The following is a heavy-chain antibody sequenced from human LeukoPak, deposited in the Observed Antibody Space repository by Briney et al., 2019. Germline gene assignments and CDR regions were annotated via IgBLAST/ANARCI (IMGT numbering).Heavy chain of an antibody. D-gene: IGHD4/OR15-4a*01. J-gene: IGHJ3*02. CDR1: GWSFSSYC. CDR3: AKAEFEWGLPGAFDAFDT. Sequence: PGGSLTLSCAASGWSFSSYCMNWVRQAPGKGLEWVSYISRSGTTIYYANTVRRRFTISRDNDKNSLYLQMNSLRAEEAAVYYCAKAEFEWGLPGAFDAFDTWGQGTMVTVSS. V-gene: IGHV3-48*04. CDR2: ISRSGTTI.